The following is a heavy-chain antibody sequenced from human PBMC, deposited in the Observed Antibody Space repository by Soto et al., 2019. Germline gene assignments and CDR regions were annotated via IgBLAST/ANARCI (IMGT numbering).Heavy chain of an antibody. J-gene: IGHJ3*02. CDR2: IKQDGSEK. CDR1: GFTFSSYW. Sequence: PGGSLRLSCAASGFTFSSYWMSWVRQAPGKELEWVANIKQDGSEKYYVDSVKGRFTISRDNAKNSLYLQMNSLRAEDTAVYYCANPQGPIAGGAFDIWGQGTMVTVSS. V-gene: IGHV3-7*01. CDR3: ANPQGPIAGGAFDI. D-gene: IGHD2-15*01.